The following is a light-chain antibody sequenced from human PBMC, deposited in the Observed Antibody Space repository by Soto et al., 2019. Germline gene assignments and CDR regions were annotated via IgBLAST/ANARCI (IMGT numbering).Light chain of an antibody. CDR1: SSNIGSNT. J-gene: IGLJ2*01. CDR3: AAWDDSLNGPVV. CDR2: SND. V-gene: IGLV1-44*01. Sequence: QSVLTQPPSASGTPGQRVTISCSGSSSNIGSNTANWYQQLPGTAPKLLIYSNDQRPSGVPARFSGSKSGTSASLAISGLQSEDEADYYCAAWDDSLNGPVVFGGGTKLTV.